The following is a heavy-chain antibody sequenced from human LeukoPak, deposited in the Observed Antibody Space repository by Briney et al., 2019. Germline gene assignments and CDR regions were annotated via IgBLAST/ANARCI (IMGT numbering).Heavy chain of an antibody. D-gene: IGHD2-2*03. J-gene: IGHJ3*02. CDR3: ARVDDLDAFDM. Sequence: GGSLRLSCAASGFTFSSYGMSWVRQAPGKGLEWVSAITGNGGNTFYADSVKGRFTISRDNSKNTMYLQMNSLRAEDTAVYYCARVDDLDAFDMWGQGTMVTVSS. V-gene: IGHV3-23*01. CDR1: GFTFSSYG. CDR2: ITGNGGNT.